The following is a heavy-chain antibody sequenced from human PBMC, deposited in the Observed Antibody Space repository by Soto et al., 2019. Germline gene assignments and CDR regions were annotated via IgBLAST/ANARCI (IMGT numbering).Heavy chain of an antibody. D-gene: IGHD3-16*01. CDR1: VFTFSSYG. J-gene: IGHJ5*02. Sequence: GGSLRLSCAASVFTFSSYGMHWVRQAPGKGLEWVAVISYDGSNKYYADSVKGRFTISRDNSKNTLYLQMNSLRAEDTAVYYCAKDRLRTGSNEKENWFDPWGQGTLVTVSS. CDR3: AKDRLRTGSNEKENWFDP. CDR2: ISYDGSNK. V-gene: IGHV3-30*18.